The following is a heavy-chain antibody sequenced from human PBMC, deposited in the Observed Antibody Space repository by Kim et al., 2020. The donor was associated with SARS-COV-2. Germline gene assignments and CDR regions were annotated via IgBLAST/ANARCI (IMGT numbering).Heavy chain of an antibody. CDR2: IYYSGST. CDR3: ARGGGFGPFWGWFDP. D-gene: IGHD3-10*01. Sequence: GKGLEWIGYIYYSGSTNYNPSLKSRVTISVDTSKNQFSLKLSSVTAADTAVYYCARGGGFGPFWGWFDPWGQGTLVTVSS. J-gene: IGHJ5*02. V-gene: IGHV4-59*01.